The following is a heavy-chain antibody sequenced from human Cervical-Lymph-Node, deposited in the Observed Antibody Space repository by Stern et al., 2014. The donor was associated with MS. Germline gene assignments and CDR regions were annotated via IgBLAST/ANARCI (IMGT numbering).Heavy chain of an antibody. CDR1: GGTFSDYG. V-gene: IGHV1-69*01. D-gene: IGHD1-14*01. CDR3: ASGLIPRLHYNYYGMDV. Sequence: QVQLVQSGAEVKKPGSSVKVSCKASGGTFSDYGVSWVRQAPGQGLEWMGGIIPVFGTTNYAQKFQDRVTITADSATSTAYMDLSSLRSEDTAVYYCASGLIPRLHYNYYGMDVWGQGTTVIVSS. CDR2: IIPVFGTT. J-gene: IGHJ6*02.